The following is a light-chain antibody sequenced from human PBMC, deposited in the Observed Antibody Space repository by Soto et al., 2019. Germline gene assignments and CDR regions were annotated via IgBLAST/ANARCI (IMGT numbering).Light chain of an antibody. V-gene: IGKV3-15*01. Sequence: EIVVTQSPATLSVSPGERATLSCRASQSVSSNLAWYQQKPGQGPRLLIYAASTRATGIPARFSGSGSGTEFTLTISSLQSEDFAVYHCQQYNNWPYTFGQGTKLEMK. J-gene: IGKJ2*01. CDR1: QSVSSN. CDR3: QQYNNWPYT. CDR2: AAS.